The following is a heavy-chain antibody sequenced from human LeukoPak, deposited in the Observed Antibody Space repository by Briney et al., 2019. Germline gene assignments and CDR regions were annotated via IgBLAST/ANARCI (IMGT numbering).Heavy chain of an antibody. V-gene: IGHV3-23*01. CDR3: AKASTYYYDSSGYYCDY. CDR2: ISGSGGST. CDR1: GFTFSSYA. J-gene: IGHJ4*02. Sequence: PGGSLRLSCAASGFTFSSYAMSWVRQAPGKGLEWVSAISGSGGSTYYADSVKGRFTISRDNSKNTLYLQMNSLRAEDTAVYYCAKASTYYYDSSGYYCDYWGQGTLVTVSS. D-gene: IGHD3-22*01.